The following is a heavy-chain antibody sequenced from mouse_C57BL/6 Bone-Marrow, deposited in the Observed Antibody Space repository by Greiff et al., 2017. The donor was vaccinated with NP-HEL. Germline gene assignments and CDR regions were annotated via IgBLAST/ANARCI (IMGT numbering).Heavy chain of an antibody. J-gene: IGHJ2*01. CDR1: GFSLTSYA. CDR2: IWTGGGT. D-gene: IGHD1-1*01. V-gene: IGHV2-9-1*01. CDR3: ARERENGSGWNY. Sequence: VKLMESGPGLVAPSQSLSLTCTVSGFSLTSYAISWVRQPPGKGLEWLGVIWTGGGTNYNSALQSRLSISKDNSKSQVFLKMNRLQTENTARYYCARERENGSGWNYWGQGTTRTVSS.